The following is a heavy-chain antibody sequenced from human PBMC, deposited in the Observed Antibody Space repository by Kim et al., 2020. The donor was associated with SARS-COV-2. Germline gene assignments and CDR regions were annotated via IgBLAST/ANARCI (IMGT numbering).Heavy chain of an antibody. V-gene: IGHV3-30*01. Sequence: SVKGRFTLSRDNSKNTLYLQMNSLRAEDTAVYYCARDPYGSGSYDNWFDPWGQGTLVTVSS. CDR3: ARDPYGSGSYDNWFDP. J-gene: IGHJ5*02. D-gene: IGHD3-10*01.